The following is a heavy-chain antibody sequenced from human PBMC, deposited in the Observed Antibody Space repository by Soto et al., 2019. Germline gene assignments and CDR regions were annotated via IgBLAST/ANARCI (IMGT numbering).Heavy chain of an antibody. Sequence: GGSLRLSCAASGFTFSSYGMHWVRQAPGKGLEWVAVISYDGSNKYYVDSVKGRFTISRDNSKNTLYLQMNSLRAEDTAVYYCAKDLRYDFGPMDVWGQGTTVTVSS. CDR1: GFTFSSYG. CDR3: AKDLRYDFGPMDV. D-gene: IGHD3-3*01. J-gene: IGHJ6*02. V-gene: IGHV3-30*18. CDR2: ISYDGSNK.